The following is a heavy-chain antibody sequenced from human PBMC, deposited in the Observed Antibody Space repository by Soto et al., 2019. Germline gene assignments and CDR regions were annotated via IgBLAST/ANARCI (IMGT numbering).Heavy chain of an antibody. CDR3: ARTQPALNYGMDV. CDR1: GGSISSSNW. CDR2: IYHSGST. J-gene: IGHJ6*02. V-gene: IGHV4-4*02. Sequence: SETLSLTCAVSGGSISSSNWWSWVRQPPGKGLEWIGEIYHSGSTNYNPSLKSRVTISVDKSKNQFSLKLSSVTAADTAVYYCARTQPALNYGMDVWGQGTTVPVSS.